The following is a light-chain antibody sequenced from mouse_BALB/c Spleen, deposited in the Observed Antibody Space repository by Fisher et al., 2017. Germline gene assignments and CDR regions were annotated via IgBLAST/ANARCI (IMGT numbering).Light chain of an antibody. Sequence: IVLTQSTAIMSASPGEKVTITYSASSSVSYMHWYQQKSGTSPKLLIYSTSNLASGVPSRFSGSGSGTSYSLTISRMEAEDAATYYCQQWSSNPLTFGAGTKLELK. J-gene: IGKJ5*01. CDR2: STS. V-gene: IGKV4-57*01. CDR1: SSVSY. CDR3: QQWSSNPLT.